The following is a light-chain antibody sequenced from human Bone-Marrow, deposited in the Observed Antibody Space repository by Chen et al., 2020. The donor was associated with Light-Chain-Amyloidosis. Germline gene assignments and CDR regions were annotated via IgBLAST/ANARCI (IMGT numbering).Light chain of an antibody. V-gene: IGLV1-51*02. CDR1: NSNIGINY. J-gene: IGLJ3*02. CDR2: ENN. Sequence: QSVLTQPPSVSAAPGQKVTISCSGSNSNIGINYVSWYQQLPGTSPKLLIYENNQRPSEIPDRFSGSTSGTSATLGVAGLQTGDEADYYCATWDSSLTVWMFGGGTKLTVL. CDR3: ATWDSSLTVWM.